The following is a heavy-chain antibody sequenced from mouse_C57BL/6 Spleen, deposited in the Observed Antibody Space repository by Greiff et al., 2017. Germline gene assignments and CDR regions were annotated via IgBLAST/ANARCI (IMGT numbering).Heavy chain of an antibody. V-gene: IGHV1-53*01. Sequence: QVQLQQPGTELVKPGASVKLSCKASGYTFTSYWMHWVKQRPGQGLEWIGNINPSNGGTNYNEKFKSKATLTVDKSSSTAYMQRSSLTSEDSAVYYCARSGNYAFYYDAMDYWGQGTSVTVSS. CDR3: ARSGNYAFYYDAMDY. CDR2: INPSNGGT. J-gene: IGHJ4*01. CDR1: GYTFTSYW. D-gene: IGHD2-1*01.